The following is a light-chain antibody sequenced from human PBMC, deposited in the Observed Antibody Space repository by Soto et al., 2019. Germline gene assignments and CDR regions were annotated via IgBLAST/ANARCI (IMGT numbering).Light chain of an antibody. CDR2: GAS. CDR1: QSVSSN. J-gene: IGKJ4*01. Sequence: ERVMTQSPATLSVSPGERATLSCRASQSVSSNLAWYQQKPGQAPRLLIYGASTRATGIPARFSGSGSGTEFTLTINSLQSEDFAVYYCQQYNNWPLTFGGGTKVDIK. CDR3: QQYNNWPLT. V-gene: IGKV3-15*01.